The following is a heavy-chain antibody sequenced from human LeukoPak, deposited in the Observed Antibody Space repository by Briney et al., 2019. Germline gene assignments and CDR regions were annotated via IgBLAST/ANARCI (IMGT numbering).Heavy chain of an antibody. CDR1: GGSISSYY. CDR3: ARSPQWLGPRYYGMDV. D-gene: IGHD6-19*01. J-gene: IGHJ6*02. Sequence: SETLSLTCTVSGGSISSYYWSWIRQPPGKGLEWIGYIYYSGSTNYNPSLKSRVTISVDTSKNQFSLKLSSVTAADTAVYYCARSPQWLGPRYYGMDVWAKGPRSPSP. CDR2: IYYSGST. V-gene: IGHV4-59*08.